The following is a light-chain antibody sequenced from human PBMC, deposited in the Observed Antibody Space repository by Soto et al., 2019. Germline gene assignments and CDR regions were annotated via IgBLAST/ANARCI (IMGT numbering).Light chain of an antibody. V-gene: IGLV2-14*01. CDR3: SAYTTSIALYV. CDR1: SSDVGGYNY. CDR2: EVS. J-gene: IGLJ1*01. Sequence: QSALTQPASVSGSPGQSITISCTGTSSDVGGYNYVSWYQQHPGKAPKLMIYEVSNRPSGVSNRFSGSKSGNTASLTISGLQAEDEADYYCSAYTTSIALYVFGPGTKVTVL.